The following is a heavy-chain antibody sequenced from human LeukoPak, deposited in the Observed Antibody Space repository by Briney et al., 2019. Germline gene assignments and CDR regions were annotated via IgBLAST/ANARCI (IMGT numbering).Heavy chain of an antibody. J-gene: IGHJ5*02. CDR1: GGTFSSYA. D-gene: IGHD3-10*01. CDR2: ITPIFGTA. CDR3: ARDGQGYYYGSGSHIWFDP. V-gene: IGHV1-69*01. Sequence: GSSVKVSCKASGGTFSSYAISWVRQAPGQGLEWMGGITPIFGTANYAQKFQGRVTITADESTSTAYMELSSLRSEDTAVYYCARDGQGYYYGSGSHIWFDPWGQGTLVTVSS.